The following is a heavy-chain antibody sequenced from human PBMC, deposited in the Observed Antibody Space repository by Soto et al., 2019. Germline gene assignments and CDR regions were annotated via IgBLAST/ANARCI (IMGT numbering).Heavy chain of an antibody. Sequence: GGSLRLSCAASGFTFSSYWMSWVRQAPGKGLEWVANIKQDGSEKYYVDTVKGRFTISRENAKNSLYLQMNSLRAEDTAVYYCARVGSSSSWEEYYYYMDVWGKGTTVTVSS. CDR3: ARVGSSSSWEEYYYYMDV. D-gene: IGHD6-6*01. J-gene: IGHJ6*03. V-gene: IGHV3-7*01. CDR1: GFTFSSYW. CDR2: IKQDGSEK.